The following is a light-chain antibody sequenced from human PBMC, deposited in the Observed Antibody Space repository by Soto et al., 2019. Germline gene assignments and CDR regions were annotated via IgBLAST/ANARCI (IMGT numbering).Light chain of an antibody. J-gene: IGKJ5*01. Sequence: DIPMTQSPSTLSASVGDRVTITCRASQGISSWLAWYQQKPGKAPKLLIYAASTLQSGVPSRFSGSGSGTEFTLTISSLQPEDFATYYCQQLKSNLITFGQGTRLEI. CDR1: QGISSW. CDR2: AAS. V-gene: IGKV1-5*01. CDR3: QQLKSNLIT.